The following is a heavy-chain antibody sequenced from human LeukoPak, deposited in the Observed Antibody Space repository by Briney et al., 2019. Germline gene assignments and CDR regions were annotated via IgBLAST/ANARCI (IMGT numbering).Heavy chain of an antibody. CDR1: GYTFTGYY. CDR3: ARVPAAIGAFDY. J-gene: IGHJ4*02. CDR2: INPNSGGT. Sequence: ASVKVSCKASGYTFTGYYIHWVRQAPGQGLEWMGWINPNSGGTNYAQKFQGRVTMTRDTSISTAYMELSRLRSDDTAVYYCARVPAAIGAFDYWGQGTLVTVSS. D-gene: IGHD2-2*01. V-gene: IGHV1-2*02.